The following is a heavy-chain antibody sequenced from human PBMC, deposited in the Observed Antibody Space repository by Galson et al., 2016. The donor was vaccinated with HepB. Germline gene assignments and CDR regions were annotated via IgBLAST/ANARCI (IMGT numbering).Heavy chain of an antibody. J-gene: IGHJ6*02. D-gene: IGHD4-17*01. V-gene: IGHV3-33*01. CDR3: ARDGSLGPTVTTGGHGMDV. CDR1: GFTFRSYG. Sequence: SLRLSCAASGFTFRSYGMHWVRQAPGKGLEWVAVIWYDGSNKYYADSVKGRFTISRDNSKNTLYLQMNSLIAEDTAVYYCARDGSLGPTVTTGGHGMDVWGQGTTVPVSS. CDR2: IWYDGSNK.